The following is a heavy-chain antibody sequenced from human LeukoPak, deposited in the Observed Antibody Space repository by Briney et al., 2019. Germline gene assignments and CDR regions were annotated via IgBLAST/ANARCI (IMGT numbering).Heavy chain of an antibody. CDR1: GFTFSSYS. J-gene: IGHJ6*03. CDR2: ISSSSSYI. V-gene: IGHV3-21*01. CDR3: ARLVVPACMDV. Sequence: GRSLRLSCAASGFTFSSYSMNWVRQAPGRGLEWVSSISSSSSYIYYTDSVKGRFTISRDNAKNSLYLQMNSLRAEDTAVYYCARLVVPACMDVWGKGTTVTVSS. D-gene: IGHD2-2*01.